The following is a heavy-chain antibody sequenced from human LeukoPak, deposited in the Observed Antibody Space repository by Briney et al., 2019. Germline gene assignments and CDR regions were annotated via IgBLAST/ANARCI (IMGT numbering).Heavy chain of an antibody. CDR3: ARGGSAWFGGLDY. CDR2: IYSGGGT. CDR1: GFTVSSNY. V-gene: IGHV3-53*05. Sequence: GGSLRLSCAASGFTVSSNYMSWVRQAPGKGLEWVSVIYSGGGTYYADSVKGRFTISRDNSKNTLYLQMNSLRADDTAVYYCARGGSAWFGGLDYWGQGTLVTVSS. J-gene: IGHJ4*02. D-gene: IGHD3-10*01.